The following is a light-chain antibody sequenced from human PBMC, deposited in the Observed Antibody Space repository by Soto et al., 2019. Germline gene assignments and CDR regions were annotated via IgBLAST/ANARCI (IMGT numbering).Light chain of an antibody. J-gene: IGKJ5*01. Sequence: EIVLTQSPGTLSLSPGERATLSCRASQSVSSDFLAWYQQKPGQAPRLLIYAASSRASGIPDRFSGSGSGTDFTLTISSLEPEDSAVYYCQQRHMWPITFGQGTRLEI. CDR3: QQRHMWPIT. CDR1: QSVSSDF. CDR2: AAS. V-gene: IGKV3D-20*02.